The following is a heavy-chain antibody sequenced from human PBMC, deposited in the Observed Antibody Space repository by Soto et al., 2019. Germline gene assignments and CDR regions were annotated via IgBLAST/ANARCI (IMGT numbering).Heavy chain of an antibody. J-gene: IGHJ4*02. CDR2: IYSNGDT. CDR3: ARKSDSSPVPEADGV. V-gene: IGHV3-53*02. D-gene: IGHD2-8*01. CDR1: GFSVGSNY. Sequence: EVQLVETGGGLIQPGGSLRLSCAASGFSVGSNYMTWVRQSPGKGLEWVSLIYSNGDTDYADSVKGRFSISRDNFKNTLYLPMNTLRAEDTAVYHCARKSDSSPVPEADGVWGRGTLVTVSS.